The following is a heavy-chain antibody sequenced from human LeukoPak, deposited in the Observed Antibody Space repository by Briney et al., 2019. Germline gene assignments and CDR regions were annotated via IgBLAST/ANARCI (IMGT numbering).Heavy chain of an antibody. V-gene: IGHV3-73*01. CDR2: IRSKANSYAT. CDR1: GFTFSGSA. CDR3: XXLTVTTADY. Sequence: GGSLRLSCAASGFTFSGSAMHWVRQASGKGLEWVGRIRSKANSYATAYAASVKGRFTISRDDSKNTAYLQMNSLKTEDTAVYYXXXLTVTTADYWGQGTLVTVSS. J-gene: IGHJ4*02. D-gene: IGHD3-3*01.